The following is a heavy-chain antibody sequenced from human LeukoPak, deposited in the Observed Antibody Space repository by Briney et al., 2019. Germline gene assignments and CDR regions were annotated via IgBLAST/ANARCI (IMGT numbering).Heavy chain of an antibody. V-gene: IGHV3-23*01. CDR3: AKSWGYTRPYYNYMDV. CDR1: GFTFSNYA. J-gene: IGHJ6*03. D-gene: IGHD3-16*02. Sequence: GGSLRLSCAASGFTFSNYAMSWVRQAPGKGLEWVSVIGYRGGSIYYAYSVQGRFTISRDNSKNTLSLQMNGLRPEDTAVYYCAKSWGYTRPYYNYMDVWGKGTTVTVSS. CDR2: IGYRGGSI.